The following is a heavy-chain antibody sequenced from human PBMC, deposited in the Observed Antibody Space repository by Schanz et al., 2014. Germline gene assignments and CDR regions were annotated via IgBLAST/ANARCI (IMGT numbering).Heavy chain of an antibody. CDR2: IQHDGSRT. V-gene: IGHV3-30*02. D-gene: IGHD2-15*01. CDR1: GFIFSNHG. Sequence: QAELVESGGGVVQPGGSLRLSCEASGFIFSNHGMNWVRQAPGKGLEWVAFIQHDGSRTYYTASLKGRVTISRDNSQNMVYVEMNSLRVEDTAVYYCAAGGGFLIDYWGQGTLVTVSS. CDR3: AAGGGFLIDY. J-gene: IGHJ4*02.